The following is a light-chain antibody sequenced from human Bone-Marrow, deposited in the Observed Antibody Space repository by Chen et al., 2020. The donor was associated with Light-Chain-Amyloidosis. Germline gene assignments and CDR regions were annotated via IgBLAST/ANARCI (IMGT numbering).Light chain of an antibody. Sequence: QSVLTQPPSVSGAPGQRVTISCTGSSSNLGAGFSVHWYQQLSGTVPKLLIYGNTNRPSGVPDRFSGYKSGTSASLAITGLQAEDEADYYCQSYDNSLSGPVVFGGGTKLTVL. CDR1: SSNLGAGFS. CDR2: GNT. CDR3: QSYDNSLSGPVV. J-gene: IGLJ2*01. V-gene: IGLV1-40*01.